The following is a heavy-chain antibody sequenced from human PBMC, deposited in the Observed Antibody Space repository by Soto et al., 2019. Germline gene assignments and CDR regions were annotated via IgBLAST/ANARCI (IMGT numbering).Heavy chain of an antibody. Sequence: PSETLSLTCAVYGGSFSGYYWSWIRQPPGKGLEWIGEINHSGSTNYNPSLKSRVTISVDTSKNQFSLKLSSVTAADTAVYYCARGLGYGSGSYLRYYYYGMDVWGQGTTVTVSS. CDR3: ARGLGYGSGSYLRYYYYGMDV. CDR1: GGSFSGYY. J-gene: IGHJ6*02. D-gene: IGHD3-10*01. CDR2: INHSGST. V-gene: IGHV4-34*01.